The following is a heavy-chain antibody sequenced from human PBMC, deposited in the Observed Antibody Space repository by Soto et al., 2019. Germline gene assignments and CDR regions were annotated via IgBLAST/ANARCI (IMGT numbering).Heavy chain of an antibody. V-gene: IGHV4-39*02. CDR1: GDSISRSRYY. Sequence: QLRLQESGPGLVKPSETLSLTCTVSGDSISRSRYYWGWIRQSPGKGLEWIGSIYYSGSTYYNLSLKSRITMSIDTSKSQFSLNLSSVTVADTAVYYCATEGGIVDTNWFGPWGQGIWVTVSA. CDR3: ATEGGIVDTNWFGP. D-gene: IGHD5-18*01. J-gene: IGHJ5*02. CDR2: IYYSGST.